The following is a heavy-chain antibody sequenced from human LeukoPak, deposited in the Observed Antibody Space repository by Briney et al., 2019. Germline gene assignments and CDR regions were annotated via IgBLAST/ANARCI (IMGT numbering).Heavy chain of an antibody. CDR2: IYHSGST. V-gene: IGHV4-38-2*02. CDR3: ARLTQWELPGWDY. CDR1: GYSISSGYY. Sequence: SETLSLTCTVSGYSISSGYYWGWIRQPPGKGLEWIGSIYHSGSTYYNPSLKSRVTISVDTSKNQFSLKLSSVTAADTAVYYCARLTQWELPGWDYWGQGTLVTVSS. J-gene: IGHJ4*02. D-gene: IGHD1-26*01.